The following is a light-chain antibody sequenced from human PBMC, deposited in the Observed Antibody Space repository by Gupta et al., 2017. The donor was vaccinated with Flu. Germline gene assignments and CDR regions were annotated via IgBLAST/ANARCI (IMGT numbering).Light chain of an antibody. CDR3: QQENICPRS. CDR1: QSVSRN. Sequence: EIVMTQSPATMSVSTGERATLSCRASQSVSRNLAWYRQKPGQAPRLLIYGASTRATGFPARFSGSGSGTEFTLTISRRHSEDFAVYYCQQENICPRSFGPGTNVDIK. CDR2: GAS. V-gene: IGKV3-15*01. J-gene: IGKJ3*01.